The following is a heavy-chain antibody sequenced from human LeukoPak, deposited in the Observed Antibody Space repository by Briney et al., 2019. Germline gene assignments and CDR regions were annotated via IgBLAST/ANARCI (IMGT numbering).Heavy chain of an antibody. D-gene: IGHD6-19*01. Sequence: GGSLRLSCAASGFTFSSYSMNWVRQAPGKGLEWVSSISSSSSYIYYADSVKGRFTISRDNAKNSLYLQMNSLRADDTAVYYCAKERGGSGWFIFDYWGQGTLVTVSS. CDR1: GFTFSSYS. CDR2: ISSSSSYI. CDR3: AKERGGSGWFIFDY. V-gene: IGHV3-21*04. J-gene: IGHJ4*02.